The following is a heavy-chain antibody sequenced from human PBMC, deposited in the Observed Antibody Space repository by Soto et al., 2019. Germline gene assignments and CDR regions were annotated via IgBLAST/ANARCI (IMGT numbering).Heavy chain of an antibody. Sequence: RGSLSLSCVSYVFTFSSYEMKWVGQAPGNGLEWVSYISGSGNTIYYARSVRGRFTSSRDDAKNSLFLQMNSLRADDTAVYYCARARADFWSGYHNILWFDPWGQGTMVTVSS. D-gene: IGHD3-3*01. CDR2: ISGSGNTI. J-gene: IGHJ5*02. CDR1: VFTFSSYE. CDR3: ARARADFWSGYHNILWFDP. V-gene: IGHV3-48*03.